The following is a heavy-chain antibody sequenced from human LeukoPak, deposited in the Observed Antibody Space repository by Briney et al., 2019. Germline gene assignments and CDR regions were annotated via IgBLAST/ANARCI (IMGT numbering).Heavy chain of an antibody. V-gene: IGHV4-59*01. J-gene: IGHJ2*01. CDR2: IYYSGST. CDR1: GGSISSYY. Sequence: SETLSLTCTVSGGSISSYYWSWIRQPPGKGLEWIGYIYYSGSTNYNPSLKSRVTISVDTSKNQFSLKLRSVTAADTAVYYCARDDPRISVWYFDLWGRGTLVTVSS. CDR3: ARDDPRISVWYFDL.